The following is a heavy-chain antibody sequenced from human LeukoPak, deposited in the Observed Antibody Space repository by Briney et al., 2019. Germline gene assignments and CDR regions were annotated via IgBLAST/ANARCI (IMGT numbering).Heavy chain of an antibody. J-gene: IGHJ4*02. V-gene: IGHV4-30-2*01. CDR2: IYHSGST. CDR1: GGSISSGGYY. D-gene: IGHD6-13*01. Sequence: SETLSLTCTVSGGSISSGGYYWSWIRQPPGKGLEWIGYIYHSGSTYYNPSLKSRVTISVDRSKNQFSLKLSSVTAADTAVYYCARDLTRVIAAAGTTRVANLDYWGQGTLVTVSS. CDR3: ARDLTRVIAAAGTTRVANLDY.